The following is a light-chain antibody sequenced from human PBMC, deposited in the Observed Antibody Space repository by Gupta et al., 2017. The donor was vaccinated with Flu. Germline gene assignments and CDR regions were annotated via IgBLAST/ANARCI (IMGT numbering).Light chain of an antibody. V-gene: IGLV1-44*01. J-gene: IGLJ3*02. CDR1: SSNIGSNN. Sequence: QSVLTQPPSASGTPGQRVTISCVGSSSNIGSNNVNWYQQLPGTAPKLLIYTNNQRPSGVPDRFSGSKSGTSASLAISGLQSEDEADYYCAAWDDSLDGRVFGGGTKLTVL. CDR3: AAWDDSLDGRV. CDR2: TNN.